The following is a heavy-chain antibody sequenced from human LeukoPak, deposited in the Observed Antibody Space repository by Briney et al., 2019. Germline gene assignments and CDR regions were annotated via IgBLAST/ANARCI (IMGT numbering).Heavy chain of an antibody. CDR2: IYYSGST. J-gene: IGHJ5*02. CDR1: GGSISSGGYY. V-gene: IGHV4-31*03. Sequence: SETLSLTCTVSGGSISSGGYYWSWIRRHPGKGLEWIGYIYYSGSTYYNPFLKSRVTISVDTSKNQFSLKLSSVTAADTAVYYCARGYYDSSGYYYRLWFDPWGQGTLVTVSS. D-gene: IGHD3-22*01. CDR3: ARGYYDSSGYYYRLWFDP.